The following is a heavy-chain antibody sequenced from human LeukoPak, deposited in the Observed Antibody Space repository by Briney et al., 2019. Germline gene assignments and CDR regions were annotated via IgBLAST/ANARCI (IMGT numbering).Heavy chain of an antibody. CDR2: ILTSGTT. V-gene: IGHV4-4*07. CDR3: ARGLDRYDSVRDGFDI. J-gene: IGHJ3*02. Sequence: PSETLSLTCTVSGDSMTYYYWNWVRQPAGKGLQWIGRILTSGTTHYNPSLNSRVAMSVDSSKNQFSLTLTSVTAADTAVYYCARGLDRYDSVRDGFDIWGQGKMVTVSS. D-gene: IGHD3-22*01. CDR1: GDSMTYYY.